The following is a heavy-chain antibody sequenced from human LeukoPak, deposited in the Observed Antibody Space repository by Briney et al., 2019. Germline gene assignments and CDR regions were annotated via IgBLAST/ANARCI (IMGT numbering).Heavy chain of an antibody. CDR2: IIPIFGTA. CDR1: GGTFSSYA. Sequence: SVKVSCKASGGTFSSYAISWVRQAPGQGLEWMGGIIPIFGTANYAQKFQGRVTITADKSTSTAYMELSSLRSEDTAVYYCARAGYGQDYYYYYMDVWGKRTTVTVSS. D-gene: IGHD5-18*01. V-gene: IGHV1-69*06. J-gene: IGHJ6*03. CDR3: ARAGYGQDYYYYYMDV.